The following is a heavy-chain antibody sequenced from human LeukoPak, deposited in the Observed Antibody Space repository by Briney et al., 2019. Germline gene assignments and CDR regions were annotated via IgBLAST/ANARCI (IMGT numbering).Heavy chain of an antibody. Sequence: SETLSLTCTVSGGSISSYYWSWIRQPPGKGLEWIGYIFYSGSTNYNPSLRSRVTISLDTSKNQFSLKLSSVTAADTAVYYCARLTMFRGVIYGTNWHSDLWGRGTLVTVSS. CDR2: IFYSGST. CDR3: ARLTMFRGVIYGTNWHSDL. V-gene: IGHV4-59*12. D-gene: IGHD3-10*01. CDR1: GGSISSYY. J-gene: IGHJ2*01.